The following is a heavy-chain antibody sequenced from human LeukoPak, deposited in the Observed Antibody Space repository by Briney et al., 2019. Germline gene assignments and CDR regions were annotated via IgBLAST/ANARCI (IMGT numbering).Heavy chain of an antibody. CDR3: ANHTPYYYDSSGYTYFQP. D-gene: IGHD3-22*01. Sequence: PGGSLRFSCAASGFTFSSYARSWVRQAPGKGLEWVSAISGSGGSTYYADCVKGRFTLSRANSKHTLYLQMNTLRAEDTAVYYCANHTPYYYDSSGYTYFQPWGQGTLVTVSS. J-gene: IGHJ1*01. V-gene: IGHV3-23*01. CDR2: ISGSGGST. CDR1: GFTFSSYA.